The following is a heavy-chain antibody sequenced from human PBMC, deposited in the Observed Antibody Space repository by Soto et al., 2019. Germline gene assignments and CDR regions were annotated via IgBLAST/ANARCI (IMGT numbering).Heavy chain of an antibody. CDR2: IYHSGST. V-gene: IGHV4-30-2*01. CDR1: GGSISSGGYS. CDR3: ERGGKTVTPFAY. D-gene: IGHD4-17*01. J-gene: IGHJ4*02. Sequence: QLQLQESGSGLVKPSQTLSLTCAVSGGSISSGGYSWSWIRQPPGKGLEWIVYIYHSGSTYYNTYLKRRVTITVERYKNQLSLKLSSVNAADTDVYYCERGGKTVTPFAYWGQGTLVTVSS.